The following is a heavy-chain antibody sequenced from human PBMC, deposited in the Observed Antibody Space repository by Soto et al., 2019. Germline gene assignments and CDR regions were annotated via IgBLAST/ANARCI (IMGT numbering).Heavy chain of an antibody. CDR2: VFHTGTT. CDR3: ARRAGWYAVHS. V-gene: IGHV4-4*02. D-gene: IGHD6-19*01. CDR1: GDSVSSPYY. J-gene: IGHJ4*02. Sequence: QVQLQESGPGLVKPSGTLSLTCAVSGDSVSSPYYWCWVRQPPGKGLEWIGEVFHTGTTSYNPSLRSRVTISMDKSNNQFSLDLSSVTAEDTDVYYCARRAGWYAVHSWGPGTLVIVSS.